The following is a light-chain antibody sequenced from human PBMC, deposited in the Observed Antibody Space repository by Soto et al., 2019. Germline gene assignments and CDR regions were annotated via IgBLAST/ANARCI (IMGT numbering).Light chain of an antibody. CDR2: GAS. V-gene: IGKV3-15*01. Sequence: EIVMTQSPATLSVSPGERATLSCRASQSVSSNLAWYQQKPGQAPSLLIYGASTRATGVPARFSGSGSGTEFTLTINSLQSEDFAVYYCQHYNNWPPWTFGQGTKVDVK. CDR3: QHYNNWPPWT. CDR1: QSVSSN. J-gene: IGKJ1*01.